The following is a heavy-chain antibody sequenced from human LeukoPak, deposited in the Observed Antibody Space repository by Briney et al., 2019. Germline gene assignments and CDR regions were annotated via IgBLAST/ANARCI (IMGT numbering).Heavy chain of an antibody. D-gene: IGHD6-19*01. CDR1: GFTSSAYG. V-gene: IGHV3-30*19. J-gene: IGHJ4*02. CDR3: ASIPKGGVAGRRVLDY. CDR2: ISYDGSNK. Sequence: PGGSLRLSCAVSGFTSSAYGMHWVRQPPGKGLEWVAVISYDGSNKYYADSVKGRFTISRDNSKNTLYLQMNSLRAEDTAVYYCASIPKGGVAGRRVLDYWGQGTLVTVSS.